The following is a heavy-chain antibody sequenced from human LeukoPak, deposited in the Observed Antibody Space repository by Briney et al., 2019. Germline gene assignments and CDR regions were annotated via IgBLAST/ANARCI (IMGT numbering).Heavy chain of an antibody. CDR3: AKDAVWYGSGSYPLFDP. J-gene: IGHJ5*02. V-gene: IGHV3-23*01. Sequence: GGSLRLSCAASGFTFSSYAMSWVRQAPGKGLEWVSAISGSGGSTYYADSVKGRFTISRDNSKNTLYLQVNSLRAEDTAVYYCAKDAVWYGSGSYPLFDPWGQGTLVTVSS. CDR1: GFTFSSYA. D-gene: IGHD3-10*01. CDR2: ISGSGGST.